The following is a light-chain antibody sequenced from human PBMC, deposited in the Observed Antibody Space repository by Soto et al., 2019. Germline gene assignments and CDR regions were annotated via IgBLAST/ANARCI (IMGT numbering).Light chain of an antibody. V-gene: IGLV1-40*01. Sequence: SVLTQPPSVSGAPGQRVTISCTGSSSNIGTGFDVHWYQQLPGTAPKVLIYGNTNRPSGVPDRFSGSTSGTSASLAITGLQADDEGDYYCQSFDSSLSDWVFGGGTKLTVL. J-gene: IGLJ3*02. CDR2: GNT. CDR1: SSNIGTGFD. CDR3: QSFDSSLSDWV.